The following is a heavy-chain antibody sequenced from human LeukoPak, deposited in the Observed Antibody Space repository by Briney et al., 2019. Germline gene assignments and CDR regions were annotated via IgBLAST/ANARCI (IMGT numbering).Heavy chain of an antibody. CDR3: ATSTWFQN. Sequence: ASVKVSCKVSGYTLTELSMHWVRQAPGQGLEWMARISPSGGSEDYAQQFQGRVTMTWDTSTSTIYMDLSSLRSEDTAVYYCATSTWFQNWGQGTLVSVSS. V-gene: IGHV1-46*01. CDR2: ISPSGGSE. CDR1: GYTLTELS. D-gene: IGHD6-13*01. J-gene: IGHJ4*02.